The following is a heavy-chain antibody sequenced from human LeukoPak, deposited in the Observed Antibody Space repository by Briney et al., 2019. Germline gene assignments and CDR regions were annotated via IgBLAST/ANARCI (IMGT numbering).Heavy chain of an antibody. CDR1: GGSISSSNW. D-gene: IGHD1-20*01. V-gene: IGHV4-4*02. CDR2: IYHSGST. CDR3: ARGRYNWNAGFDY. Sequence: PSETLSLTCAVSGGSISSSNWWSWVRQPPGKGLEWIGEIYHSGSTNYNPSLKSRVTISVDTSKNQFSLKLSSVTAADTAVYYCARGRYNWNAGFDYWGQGTLVTVSS. J-gene: IGHJ4*02.